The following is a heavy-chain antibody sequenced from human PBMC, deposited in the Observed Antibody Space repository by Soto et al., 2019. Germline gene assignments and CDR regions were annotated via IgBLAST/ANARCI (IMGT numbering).Heavy chain of an antibody. CDR1: GYSFTSYW. Sequence: CKRSGYSFTSYWIGWVRQMPGKGLEWMGIIYPGDSDTRYSPSFQGQVTISADKSISTAYVQWSSLKASDTAMYYCARAPGYYPTYFYYGMDVWGQGTTVTVSS. CDR2: IYPGDSDT. J-gene: IGHJ6*02. V-gene: IGHV5-51*01. CDR3: ARAPGYYPTYFYYGMDV. D-gene: IGHD3-22*01.